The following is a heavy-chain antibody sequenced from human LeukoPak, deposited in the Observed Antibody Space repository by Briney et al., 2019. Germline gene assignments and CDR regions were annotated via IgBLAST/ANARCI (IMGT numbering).Heavy chain of an antibody. CDR1: GFTFDDYA. J-gene: IGHJ1*01. CDR3: AKTPDGLRWSAEYFQH. Sequence: GGSLRLSCAASGFTFDDYAMHWVRQAPGKGLEWVSGIGWNSGGIVYADSVKGRFTISRDNAKNSLYLQMNSLGAEDTALYYCAKTPDGLRWSAEYFQHWGQGTLVTVSS. V-gene: IGHV3-9*01. CDR2: IGWNSGGI. D-gene: IGHD4-23*01.